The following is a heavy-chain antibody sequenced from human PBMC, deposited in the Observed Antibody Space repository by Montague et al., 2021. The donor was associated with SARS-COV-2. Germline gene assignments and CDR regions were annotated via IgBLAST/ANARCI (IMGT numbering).Heavy chain of an antibody. Sequence: SETLSLTCTVSGGSISSYYWSWIRQPPGKGLEWIGYIYYSGSTNXNPSLKSPVTISVDTSKNQFSLRLSSVAAADTAVYYCARVGRGSSWYEVAFDIWGQGTTVTVSS. J-gene: IGHJ3*02. CDR2: IYYSGST. V-gene: IGHV4-59*13. D-gene: IGHD6-13*01. CDR1: GGSISSYY. CDR3: ARVGRGSSWYEVAFDI.